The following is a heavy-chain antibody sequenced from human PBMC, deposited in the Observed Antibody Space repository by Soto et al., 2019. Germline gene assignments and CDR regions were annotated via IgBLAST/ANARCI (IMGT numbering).Heavy chain of an antibody. CDR2: IKRNGSDT. V-gene: IGHV3-7*01. D-gene: IGHD6-13*01. CDR1: GFTFSSYA. CDR3: AREYSSPTLNDAFDI. J-gene: IGHJ3*02. Sequence: GGSLRLSCAASGFTFSSYAMSWVRQAPGKGLEWVANIKRNGSDTYYVDSVKGRFTISRDNSKNSLYLQMNSLRAEDTAVYYSAREYSSPTLNDAFDIWGQGTMVTVSS.